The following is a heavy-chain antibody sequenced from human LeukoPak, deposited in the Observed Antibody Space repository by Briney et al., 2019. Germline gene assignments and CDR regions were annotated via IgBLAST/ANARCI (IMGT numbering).Heavy chain of an antibody. D-gene: IGHD3-10*01. CDR3: ARDRSDSYFDY. CDR2: INPNGGST. Sequence: ASVEVSCKASGYTFTNYYMHWVRQAPGQGLDWMGLINPNGGSTTYAQKFQGRVTMTRDTSTSTVYMQLSSLRSEDTALYYCARDRSDSYFDYWGQGTLVTVSS. CDR1: GYTFTNYY. J-gene: IGHJ4*02. V-gene: IGHV1-46*01.